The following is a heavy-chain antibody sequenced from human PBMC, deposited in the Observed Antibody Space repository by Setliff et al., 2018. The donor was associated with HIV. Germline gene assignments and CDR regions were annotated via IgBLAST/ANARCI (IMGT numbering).Heavy chain of an antibody. Sequence: GGSLRLSCAASRFTFSSYAMHWVRQAPGKGLEWVAIISYDGNNKYYADSVKGRFTVSRDNARNSLYLQMDSLRVEDTAVYYCLGESSAAFDIWGQGTMVTVSS. CDR3: LGESSAAFDI. J-gene: IGHJ3*02. V-gene: IGHV3-30*07. D-gene: IGHD3-10*01. CDR2: ISYDGNNK. CDR1: RFTFSSYA.